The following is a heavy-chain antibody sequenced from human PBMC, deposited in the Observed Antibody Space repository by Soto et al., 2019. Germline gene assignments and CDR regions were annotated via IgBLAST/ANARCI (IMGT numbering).Heavy chain of an antibody. D-gene: IGHD3-22*01. Sequence: GGSLRLSCAASGFTFSSYAMSWVRQAPGKGLEWVSAISGSGGSTYYADSVKGRFTISRDNSKNTLYLQMSSLRAEDTAVYCCAKDWPSHYYDSSGYYYGGYFDYWGQGTLVTVSS. V-gene: IGHV3-23*01. CDR3: AKDWPSHYYDSSGYYYGGYFDY. CDR1: GFTFSSYA. J-gene: IGHJ4*02. CDR2: ISGSGGST.